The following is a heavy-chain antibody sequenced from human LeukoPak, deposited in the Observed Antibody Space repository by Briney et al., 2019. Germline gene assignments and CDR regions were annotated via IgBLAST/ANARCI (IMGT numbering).Heavy chain of an antibody. CDR1: GFTFSSYS. Sequence: PGGSLRLSCAASGFTFSSYSMNWVRQAPGKGLEWVSSISSSSSYIYYADSVKGRFTISRDNAKNSLYLQMNSLRAEDTAVYYCARGGDIVVVPAALGYWGQGTLVTVSS. CDR3: ARGGDIVVVPAALGY. CDR2: ISSSSSYI. D-gene: IGHD2-2*01. J-gene: IGHJ4*02. V-gene: IGHV3-21*04.